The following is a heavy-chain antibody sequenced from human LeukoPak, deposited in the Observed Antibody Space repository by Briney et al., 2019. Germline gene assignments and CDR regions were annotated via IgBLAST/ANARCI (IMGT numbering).Heavy chain of an antibody. D-gene: IGHD2-8*01. V-gene: IGHV3-33*01. CDR2: IWYDGSNK. CDR1: GFTFSSYG. CDR3: AGDCTNGVCYGTDFDY. Sequence: GRALRLSCAASGFTFSSYGMHWVRQAPGKGLEWVAVIWYDGSNKYYADSVKGRFTISRDNSKNTLYLQMNSLRAEDTAVYYCAGDCTNGVCYGTDFDYWGQGTLVTVSS. J-gene: IGHJ4*02.